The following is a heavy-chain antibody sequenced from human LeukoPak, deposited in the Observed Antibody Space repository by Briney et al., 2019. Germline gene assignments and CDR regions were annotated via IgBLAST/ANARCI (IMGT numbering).Heavy chain of an antibody. CDR1: GFSLSNYV. CDR3: ARDRGGGFAFDI. V-gene: IGHV3-64*01. J-gene: IGHJ3*02. CDR2: IMPNGETR. D-gene: IGHD2-15*01. Sequence: GGSLRLSCAASGFSLSNYVMHWVRQAPGKGLEYVSAIMPNGETRGYANSMKGRFTIPRDNSKNTLYLQMGSLRAEDMAIYYCARDRGGGFAFDIWGQGTLVTVSS.